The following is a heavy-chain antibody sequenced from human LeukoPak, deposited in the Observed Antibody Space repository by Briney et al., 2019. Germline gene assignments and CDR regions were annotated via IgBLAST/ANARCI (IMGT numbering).Heavy chain of an antibody. Sequence: SETLSLTCTVSGGSISSSTNYWGWIRQPPGKGLQWVGSIDHSGSTYYNPSLNSRVYIPVDTSKNQFSLGLTSVTAADTAVYYCARVGDTSGWDYWGQGTLVTVSS. CDR2: IDHSGST. CDR3: ARVGDTSGWDY. J-gene: IGHJ4*02. V-gene: IGHV4-39*01. D-gene: IGHD6-19*01. CDR1: GGSISSSTNY.